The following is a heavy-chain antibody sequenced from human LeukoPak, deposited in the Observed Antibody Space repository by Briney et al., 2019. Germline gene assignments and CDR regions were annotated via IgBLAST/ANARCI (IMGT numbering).Heavy chain of an antibody. CDR3: ARDSSGWYMGGYYYYMDV. Sequence: ASVKVSCKASGYTFTSYGISWVRPAPGQGLEWMGWISAYNGNTNCAQKLQGRVTMTTDTSTSTAYMELRSLRSDDTAVYYCARDSSGWYMGGYYYYMDVWGKGTTVTVSS. CDR2: ISAYNGNT. J-gene: IGHJ6*03. CDR1: GYTFTSYG. D-gene: IGHD6-19*01. V-gene: IGHV1-18*01.